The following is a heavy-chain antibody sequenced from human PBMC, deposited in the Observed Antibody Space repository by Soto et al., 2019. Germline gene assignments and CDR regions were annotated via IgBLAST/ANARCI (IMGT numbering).Heavy chain of an antibody. CDR1: GGSISSGGYY. J-gene: IGHJ4*02. CDR3: ARAHSGYEPFDY. D-gene: IGHD5-12*01. V-gene: IGHV4-31*03. CDR2: IYYSGST. Sequence: PSETLSLTCTVSGGSISSGGYYWSWIRQHPGKGLEWIGYIYYSGSTYYNPSLKSRVTISVDTSKNQFSLKLSSVTAADTAVYYCARAHSGYEPFDYWGQGTLVTVSS.